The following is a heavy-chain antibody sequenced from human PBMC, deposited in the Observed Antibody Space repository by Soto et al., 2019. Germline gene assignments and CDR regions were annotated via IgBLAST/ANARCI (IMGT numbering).Heavy chain of an antibody. D-gene: IGHD1-1*01. CDR2: ISAYNGNT. J-gene: IGHJ6*02. CDR3: ARSNGLDLVDDYYYYGMDV. Sequence: GAPGKATSKASGYTFTSYGISGGGQAPGKRVDWMGWISAYNGNTNYAQKLQGRVTMTTDTSTSTAYMELRSLRSDDTAVYYCARSNGLDLVDDYYYYGMDVWGQGTTVTVSS. V-gene: IGHV1-18*01. CDR1: GYTFTSYG.